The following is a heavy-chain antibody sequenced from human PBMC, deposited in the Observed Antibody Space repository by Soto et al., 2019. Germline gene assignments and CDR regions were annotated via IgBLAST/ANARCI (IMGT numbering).Heavy chain of an antibody. CDR1: GFTFSSYA. CDR2: ISSSSSTI. CDR3: ARGLYYYDSSGYWGY. V-gene: IGHV3-48*02. J-gene: IGHJ4*02. Sequence: GGSLRLSCAASGFTFSSYAMSWVRQAPGKGLEWVSAISSSSSTIYYADSVKGRFTISRDNAKNSLYLQMNSLRDEDTAVYYCARGLYYYDSSGYWGYWGQGTLVTVSS. D-gene: IGHD3-22*01.